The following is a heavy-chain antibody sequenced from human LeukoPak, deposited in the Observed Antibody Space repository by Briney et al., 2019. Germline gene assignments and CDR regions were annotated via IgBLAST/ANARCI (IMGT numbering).Heavy chain of an antibody. Sequence: GRSLRLSCAASGFTFGSYAMHWVRQAPGKGLEWVAVISYDGSNKYYADSVKGRFTISRDNSKNTLYLQMNSLRAEDTAVYYCARAGGSSWYLLKYWGQGTLVTVSS. CDR1: GFTFGSYA. CDR2: ISYDGSNK. V-gene: IGHV3-30*04. D-gene: IGHD6-13*01. CDR3: ARAGGSSWYLLKY. J-gene: IGHJ4*02.